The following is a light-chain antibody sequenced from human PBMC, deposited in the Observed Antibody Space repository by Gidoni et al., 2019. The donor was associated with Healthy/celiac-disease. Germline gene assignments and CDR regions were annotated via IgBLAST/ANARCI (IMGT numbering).Light chain of an antibody. CDR3: QQRSNWIT. CDR1: QSVSSY. V-gene: IGKV3-11*01. J-gene: IGKJ5*01. CDR2: DAA. Sequence: EIVLTQSPATLSLSPGERATLSCRASQSVSSYLAWYQQKPGQAPRLLIDDAANRATGIPARFSGSGSGTDFTLTISSLEPEDFAVDYCQQRSNWITFGQGTRLEIK.